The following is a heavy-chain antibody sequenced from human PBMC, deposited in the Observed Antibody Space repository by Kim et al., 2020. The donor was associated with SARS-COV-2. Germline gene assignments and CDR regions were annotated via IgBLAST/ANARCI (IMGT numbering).Heavy chain of an antibody. Sequence: GGSLRLSCAASGFTFGDYAMHWVRQAPGKGLEWVSGISWNSGSIGYADSVKGRFTISRDNAKNSLYLQMNSLRAEDTALYYCAKDIRYSYGYGGFDYWGQGTLVTVSS. CDR3: AKDIRYSYGYGGFDY. D-gene: IGHD5-18*01. CDR1: GFTFGDYA. CDR2: ISWNSGSI. V-gene: IGHV3-9*01. J-gene: IGHJ4*02.